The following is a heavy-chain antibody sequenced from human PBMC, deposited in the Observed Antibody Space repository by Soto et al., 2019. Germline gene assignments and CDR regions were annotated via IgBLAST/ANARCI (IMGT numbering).Heavy chain of an antibody. Sequence: GGSLRLSCAASGFTFSIYAMTWVRQAPGKGLEWVSAISDSGGSTYYADSVKGRFTISRDNSKNTLYLQMNSLRAEDTAVYYCAVRITIFGVVIPHWGQGTLVTVSS. J-gene: IGHJ4*02. CDR3: AVRITIFGVVIPH. D-gene: IGHD3-3*01. CDR1: GFTFSIYA. CDR2: ISDSGGST. V-gene: IGHV3-23*01.